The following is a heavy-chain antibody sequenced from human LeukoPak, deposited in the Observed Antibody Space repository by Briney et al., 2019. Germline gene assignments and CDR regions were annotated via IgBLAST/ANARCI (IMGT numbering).Heavy chain of an antibody. CDR1: GYTFTSYD. D-gene: IGHD3-10*01. Sequence: VASVKVSRKASGYTFTSYDINWVRQATGQGLEWMGWMNPNSGNTGYAQKFQGRVTMTRNTSISTAYLELSSLRSEDTAVYYCARVGFRGEPIDCWGQGTLVTVSS. J-gene: IGHJ4*02. CDR2: MNPNSGNT. V-gene: IGHV1-8*01. CDR3: ARVGFRGEPIDC.